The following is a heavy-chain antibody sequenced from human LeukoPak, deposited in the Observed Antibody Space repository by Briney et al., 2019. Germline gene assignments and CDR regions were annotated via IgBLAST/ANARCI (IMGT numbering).Heavy chain of an antibody. V-gene: IGHV3-23*01. CDR2: IGGRGDST. D-gene: IGHD2-15*01. CDR3: AKDYGGCSGGSCYSSFDY. Sequence: PGGSLRLSCAASGFTFSNYARSWVRQAPGKGLEWVSGIGGRGDSTYYADSVKGRSTISKDNSKNTLYLQLNSLRDEDTAIYYCAKDYGGCSGGSCYSSFDYWGQGTLVTVSS. CDR1: GFTFSNYA. J-gene: IGHJ4*02.